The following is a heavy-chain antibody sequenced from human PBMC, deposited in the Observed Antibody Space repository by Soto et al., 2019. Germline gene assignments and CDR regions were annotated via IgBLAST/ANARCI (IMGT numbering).Heavy chain of an antibody. Sequence: GGSLRLSCAASGFTFSSYGMHWVRQAPGKGLEWVAVIWYDGSNKYYADSVKGRFTISRGNSKNTLYLQMNSLRAEDTAVYYCARDQAMYYYDSSGYYPLGYWGQGTLVTV. V-gene: IGHV3-33*01. J-gene: IGHJ4*02. CDR2: IWYDGSNK. CDR1: GFTFSSYG. CDR3: ARDQAMYYYDSSGYYPLGY. D-gene: IGHD3-22*01.